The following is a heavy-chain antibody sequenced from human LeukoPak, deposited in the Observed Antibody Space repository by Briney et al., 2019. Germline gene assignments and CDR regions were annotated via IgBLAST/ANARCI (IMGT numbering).Heavy chain of an antibody. CDR3: ARDLGEGAKRDLDF. V-gene: IGHV1-18*01. CDR2: INTYNGNT. Sequence: ASVTVPCKTSGYRFSDYGISWVRQAPGQGLQWMGWINTYNGNTEYAQSLQGRATMTIDTATATAYLEVRSLISDDTAVYYCARDLGEGAKRDLDFWGQGTLVTVSS. CDR1: GYRFSDYG. D-gene: IGHD1-26*01. J-gene: IGHJ4*02.